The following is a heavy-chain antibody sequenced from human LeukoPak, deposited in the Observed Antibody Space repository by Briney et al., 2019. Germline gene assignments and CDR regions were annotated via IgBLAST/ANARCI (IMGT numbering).Heavy chain of an antibody. CDR1: GFTFSSYN. D-gene: IGHD3-22*01. CDR3: ARTFSGYYFGY. J-gene: IGHJ4*02. CDR2: ITSSSSYI. Sequence: PGGSLRLSCAASGFTFSSYNMNWVRQAPGKGLEWVSSITSSSSYIYYADSVKGRFTISRDNAKNSLYLQMNSLRAEDTAVYYCARTFSGYYFGYWGQGTLVTASS. V-gene: IGHV3-21*01.